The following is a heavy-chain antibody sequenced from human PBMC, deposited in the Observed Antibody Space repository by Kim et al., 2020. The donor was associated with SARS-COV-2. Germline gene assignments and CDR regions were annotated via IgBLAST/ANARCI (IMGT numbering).Heavy chain of an antibody. Sequence: DSVKGRLTIPKNNSKNTLYLQMNSRRAEDTAVYYCAKRCYGDWGAFDYWGQGTLVTVSS. D-gene: IGHD4-17*01. V-gene: IGHV3-23*01. CDR3: AKRCYGDWGAFDY. J-gene: IGHJ4*02.